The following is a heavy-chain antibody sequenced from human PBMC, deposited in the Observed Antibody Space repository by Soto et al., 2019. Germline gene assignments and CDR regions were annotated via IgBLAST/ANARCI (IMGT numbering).Heavy chain of an antibody. CDR1: GFSLSTSGVG. CDR3: AHKRGYYDFWSGYAP. Sequence: QITLKESGPTLVKPTQTLTLTCTFSGFSLSTSGVGVGWIRQPPGKALEWLALIYWDDDKRYSPSLKRRLTITKDTSKNQVFLTMTNMDPVDTAPYYCAHKRGYYDFWSGYAPWGQGTLVTVSS. V-gene: IGHV2-5*02. CDR2: IYWDDDK. J-gene: IGHJ5*02. D-gene: IGHD3-3*01.